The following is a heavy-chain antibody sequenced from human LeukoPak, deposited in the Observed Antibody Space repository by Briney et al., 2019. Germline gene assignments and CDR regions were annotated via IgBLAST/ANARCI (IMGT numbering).Heavy chain of an antibody. J-gene: IGHJ4*02. CDR1: GGAFSSYD. CDR3: ARDYYDSSGYYSGFDY. Sequence: SVKVSCKTSGGAFSSYDISWLRQAPGQGLEWMGGITPIFGTANYAQKFQGRVTITADESTSTAYMELSSLRSEDTAVYYCARDYYDSSGYYSGFDYWGQGTLVTVSS. V-gene: IGHV1-69*13. D-gene: IGHD3-22*01. CDR2: ITPIFGTA.